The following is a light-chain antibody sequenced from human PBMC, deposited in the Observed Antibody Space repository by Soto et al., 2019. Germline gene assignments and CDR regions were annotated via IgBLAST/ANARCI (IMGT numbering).Light chain of an antibody. J-gene: IGKJ2*01. CDR2: AAS. CDR3: QQSYSTPPT. CDR1: QSISSY. V-gene: IGKV1-39*01. Sequence: DIHITQSPSSLSPYVRHRVNITFSASQSISSYVNWHQQKSGQAPKLLIYAASSLRSGVPSRFSGTGSGTDFTLTITSLQTEDFASYPCQQSYSTPPTFGKGTKVDIK.